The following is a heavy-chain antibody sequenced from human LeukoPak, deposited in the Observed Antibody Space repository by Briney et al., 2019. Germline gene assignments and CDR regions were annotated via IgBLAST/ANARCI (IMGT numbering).Heavy chain of an antibody. V-gene: IGHV3-30*04. Sequence: GRSLRLSCAASKFTFSNYALHWVRQAPGKGLEWVAAIPHDASNIYYADSLKGRFTVSRDTSKNTLYLQMNSLKPEDTAVYYCARSITVADHFDYWGQGTLVTGSS. J-gene: IGHJ4*02. CDR3: ARSITVADHFDY. D-gene: IGHD1-14*01. CDR2: IPHDASNI. CDR1: KFTFSNYA.